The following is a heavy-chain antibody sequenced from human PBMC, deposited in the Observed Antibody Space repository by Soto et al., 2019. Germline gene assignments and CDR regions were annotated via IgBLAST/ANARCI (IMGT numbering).Heavy chain of an antibody. J-gene: IGHJ3*02. CDR2: IYYSGST. V-gene: IGHV4-39*01. CDR1: GGSISSSSYY. Sequence: SETLSLTCTVSGGSISSSSYYWGWIHQPPGKGLEWIGTIYYSGSTYYNPSLKSRVTISVDTSKNQFSLKLSSVTAADTAVYYCVRLERSKDAFDIWGQGTMVTVSS. CDR3: VRLERSKDAFDI.